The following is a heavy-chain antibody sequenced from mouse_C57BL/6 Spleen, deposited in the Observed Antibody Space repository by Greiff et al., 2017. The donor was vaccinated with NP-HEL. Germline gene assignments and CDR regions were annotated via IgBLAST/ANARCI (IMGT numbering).Heavy chain of an antibody. CDR2: INPNNGGT. D-gene: IGHD2-4*01. Sequence: VQLQQSGPELVKPGASVKIPCKASGYTFTDYNMDWVKQSHGKSLEWIGDINPNNGGTIYNQKFKGKATLTVDKSSSTAYMELRRLTSEDTAVYFCARKGYDYNGTWFAYWGQGTLVTVSA. V-gene: IGHV1-18*01. CDR1: GYTFTDYN. J-gene: IGHJ3*01. CDR3: ARKGYDYNGTWFAY.